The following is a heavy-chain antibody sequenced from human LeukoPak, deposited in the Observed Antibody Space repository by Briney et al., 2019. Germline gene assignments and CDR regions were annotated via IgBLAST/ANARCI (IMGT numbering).Heavy chain of an antibody. CDR2: IYYSGST. Sequence: PSETLSLTCTVSGGSIRSSSYYWGWIRQPPGKGLEWIGSIYYSGSTYYNPSLKSRLTISVDTSKNQFSLKLSSVTAADTAVYYCARQPPYYYGLDVWGQGTTVTVSS. CDR3: ARQPPYYYGLDV. J-gene: IGHJ6*02. V-gene: IGHV4-39*01. CDR1: GGSIRSSSYY.